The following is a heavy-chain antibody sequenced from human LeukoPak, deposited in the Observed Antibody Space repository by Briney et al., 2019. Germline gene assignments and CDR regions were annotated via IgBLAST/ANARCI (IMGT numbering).Heavy chain of an antibody. CDR1: GGSITSYY. CDR3: ARVSPHYYYYGMDV. V-gene: IGHV4-4*07. CDR2: IYTSGST. Sequence: SETLSLTCTVSGGSITSYYWSWIRQPAGKGLEWIGRIYTSGSTNYNPSLKSRVTMSVDTSKNQFSLKLSSVTAADTAVYYCARVSPHYYYYGMDVWGQGTTVTVSS. J-gene: IGHJ6*02.